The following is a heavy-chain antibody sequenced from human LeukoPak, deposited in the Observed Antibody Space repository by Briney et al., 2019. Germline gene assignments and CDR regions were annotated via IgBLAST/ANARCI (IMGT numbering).Heavy chain of an antibody. CDR2: ISSDGSNT. J-gene: IGHJ4*02. CDR1: GFTFKTYW. V-gene: IGHV3-74*01. CDR3: ARDWGGSGPTSHDY. Sequence: GGSLRLSCAASGFTFKTYWMHWIRQAPGRGPVWVSRISSDGSNTRYADSVKGRFTVSSDNAKNTLYLQMNSLRAEDTAVYYCARDWGGSGPTSHDYWGQGTLVTVSS. D-gene: IGHD3-16*01.